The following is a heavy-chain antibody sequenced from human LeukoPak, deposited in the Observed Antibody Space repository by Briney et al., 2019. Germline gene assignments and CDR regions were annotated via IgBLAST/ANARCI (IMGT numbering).Heavy chain of an antibody. D-gene: IGHD1-26*01. CDR1: GFPLRSYG. Sequence: GGSLRLSCAASGFPLRSYGMSWVRQAPGKGLEWVSAISGSGGSTYYADSVKGRFTISRDNAKNSLYLQMNSLRAEDTAVYYCARDPYSGSYGNYYYYFMDVWGKGTTVTISS. V-gene: IGHV3-23*01. CDR3: ARDPYSGSYGNYYYYFMDV. CDR2: ISGSGGST. J-gene: IGHJ6*03.